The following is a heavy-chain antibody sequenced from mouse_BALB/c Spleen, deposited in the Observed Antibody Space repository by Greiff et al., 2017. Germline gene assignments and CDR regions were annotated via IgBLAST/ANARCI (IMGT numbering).Heavy chain of an antibody. CDR3: ASGNYVGFDY. V-gene: IGHV3-2*02. Sequence: EVQLQESGPGLVKPSQSLSLTCTVTGYSITSDYAWNWIRQFPGNKLEWMGYISYSGSTSYNPSLKSRISITRDTSKNQFFLQLNSVTTEDTATYYCASGNYVGFDYWGQGTTLTVSS. CDR2: ISYSGST. J-gene: IGHJ2*01. CDR1: GYSITSDYA. D-gene: IGHD2-1*01.